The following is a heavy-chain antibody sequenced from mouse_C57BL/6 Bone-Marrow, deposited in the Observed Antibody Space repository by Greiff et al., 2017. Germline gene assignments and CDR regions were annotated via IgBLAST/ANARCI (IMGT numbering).Heavy chain of an antibody. CDR3: AGGLGDFDY. D-gene: IGHD4-1*01. Sequence: VQLKESGGDLVKPGGSLKLSCAASGFTFSSYGMSWVRQTPDKRLEWVATISSGGSYTYYPDSVKGRFTISRDNAKNTLYLQMSRLKSEDTAMYYCAGGLGDFDYWGQGTTLTVSS. CDR1: GFTFSSYG. CDR2: ISSGGSYT. J-gene: IGHJ2*01. V-gene: IGHV5-6*01.